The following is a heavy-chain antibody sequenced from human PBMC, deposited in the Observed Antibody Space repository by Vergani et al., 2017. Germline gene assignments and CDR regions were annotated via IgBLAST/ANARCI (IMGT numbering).Heavy chain of an antibody. V-gene: IGHV1-24*01. CDR3: ATDXRRFGGYDSDYYYYGMDV. Sequence: QVQLVQSGAEVKKPGASVKVSCKVSGYTLTELSMHWVRQAPGKGLEWMGGFDPEDGETIYAQKFQGRVTMTEDTSTDTAYMELSSLRSEDTAVYYCATDXRRFGGYDSDYYYYGMDVWGQGTTVTVSS. J-gene: IGHJ6*02. CDR2: FDPEDGET. CDR1: GYTLTELS. D-gene: IGHD5-12*01.